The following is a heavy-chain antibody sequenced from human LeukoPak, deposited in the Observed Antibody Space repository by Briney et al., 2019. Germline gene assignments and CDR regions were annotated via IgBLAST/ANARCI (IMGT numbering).Heavy chain of an antibody. CDR3: ARDGGYYDSSGCYSYYFDY. J-gene: IGHJ4*02. CDR2: ISAYNDKT. D-gene: IGHD3-22*01. V-gene: IGHV1-18*01. CDR1: GYTFTSYD. Sequence: ASVKVSCKASGYTFTSYDITWVRQAPGQGLEWMGWISAYNDKTNYARNLQGRVTMTTDTSTNTAYMELRSLRSDDTAVYYCARDGGYYDSSGCYSYYFDYWGQGTLVTVSS.